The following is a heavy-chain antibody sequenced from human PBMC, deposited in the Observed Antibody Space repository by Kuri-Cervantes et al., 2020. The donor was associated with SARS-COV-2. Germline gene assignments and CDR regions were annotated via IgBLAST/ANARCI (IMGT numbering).Heavy chain of an antibody. V-gene: IGHV3-30*02. J-gene: IGHJ5*02. CDR3: ARDVRYCSGGSCYSEAGEWFDP. CDR1: GITFSSYG. Sequence: GESLKISCAASGITFSSYGNHWVRQAPGKGREWVAFIRYDGSNKYYADPEKGRFTTSRDNAKTSLYLQMNSLRAEDTAVYYCARDVRYCSGGSCYSEAGEWFDPWGQGTLVTVSS. CDR2: IRYDGSNK. D-gene: IGHD2-15*01.